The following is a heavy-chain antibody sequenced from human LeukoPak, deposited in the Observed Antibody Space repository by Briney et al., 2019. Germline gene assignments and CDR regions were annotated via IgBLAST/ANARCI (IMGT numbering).Heavy chain of an antibody. D-gene: IGHD6-25*01. Sequence: GGSLRLSCAASGFTFSSYGMHWVRQAPGKGLEWVSYISSSGSTIYYADSVKGRFTISRDNAKNSLYLQMNSLRAEDTAVYYCAGSGSNDAFDIWGQGTMVTVSS. CDR2: ISSSGSTI. CDR1: GFTFSSYG. J-gene: IGHJ3*02. V-gene: IGHV3-48*04. CDR3: AGSGSNDAFDI.